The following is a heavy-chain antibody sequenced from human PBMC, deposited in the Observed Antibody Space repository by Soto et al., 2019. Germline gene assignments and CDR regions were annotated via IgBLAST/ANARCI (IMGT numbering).Heavy chain of an antibody. D-gene: IGHD1-26*01. CDR3: AKSGCYRYGYYFDY. Sequence: EVQLLESGGGLVQPGGSLRLSCAASGFTFSSYAMSWVRQAPGKGLEWVSAISGSGGSTYYADSVKGRFTISRDNCKNTMYLQMNSLRAVDTVVYYCAKSGCYRYGYYFDYWGQGTLVTVSS. V-gene: IGHV3-23*01. J-gene: IGHJ4*02. CDR2: ISGSGGST. CDR1: GFTFSSYA.